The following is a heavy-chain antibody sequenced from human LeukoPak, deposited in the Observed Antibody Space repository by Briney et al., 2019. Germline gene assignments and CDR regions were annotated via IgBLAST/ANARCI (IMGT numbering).Heavy chain of an antibody. Sequence: PSETLSLTCTVSGGSISSYYWSWIRQPPGKGLEWIAYIYYSGSTNYNPSLKSRVTISVDTSKNQFSLKLSSVTAADTAVYYCARDLRVPAAIGYYYYGMDVWGQGTTVTVSS. J-gene: IGHJ6*02. CDR1: GGSISSYY. V-gene: IGHV4-59*01. CDR3: ARDLRVPAAIGYYYYGMDV. D-gene: IGHD2-2*01. CDR2: IYYSGST.